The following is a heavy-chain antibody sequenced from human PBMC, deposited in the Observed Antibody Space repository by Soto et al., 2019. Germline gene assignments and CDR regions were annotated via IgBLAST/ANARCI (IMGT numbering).Heavy chain of an antibody. CDR1: GFTFSRFE. Sequence: GGSLRLSCASSGFTFSRFELHWVRQAPGKGLEWISYISSSGSTAYYASSVEGRFTISRDNANNSVYLQMDSLRAEDTALYYCTRAAWFPYLSFYWGQGALVTVS. J-gene: IGHJ4*02. V-gene: IGHV3-48*03. D-gene: IGHD3-10*01. CDR3: TRAAWFPYLSFY. CDR2: ISSSGSTA.